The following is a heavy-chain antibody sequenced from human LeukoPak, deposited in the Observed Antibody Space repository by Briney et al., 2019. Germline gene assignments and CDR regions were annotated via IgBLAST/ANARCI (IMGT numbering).Heavy chain of an antibody. CDR2: IIPSGHTT. Sequence: PGGSLRLSCVASGFTFSSHGMNWVRQAPGKGLEWVSGIIPSGHTTYYADSVRGRFTVSRDNSKNTLFLQMNSLRNEDTAIYYCAKDLFFSYFYLGDYWGQGTLVTVSS. CDR3: AKDLFFSYFYLGDY. D-gene: IGHD3-10*01. CDR1: GFTFSSHG. V-gene: IGHV3-23*01. J-gene: IGHJ4*02.